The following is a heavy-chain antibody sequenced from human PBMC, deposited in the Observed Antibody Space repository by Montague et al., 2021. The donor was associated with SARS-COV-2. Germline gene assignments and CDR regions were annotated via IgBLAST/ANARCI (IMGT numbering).Heavy chain of an antibody. J-gene: IGHJ4*02. V-gene: IGHV6-1*01. D-gene: IGHD3-10*01. Sequence: CAISGDSVSSNSAAWNWIRQSLSRGLEWLGRTYYRSKWYNDYAVSVKSRITINPDTSKNQFSLQLNSVTPEDTAVYYCARGGWGAPGTGRLFDYWGQGTLVTVSS. CDR3: ARGGWGAPGTGRLFDY. CDR1: GDSVSSNSAA. CDR2: TYYRSKWYN.